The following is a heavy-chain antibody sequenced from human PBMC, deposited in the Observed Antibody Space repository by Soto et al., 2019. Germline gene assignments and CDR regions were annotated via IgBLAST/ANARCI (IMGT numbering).Heavy chain of an antibody. Sequence: SVKVSCKASGGTFSSYAISWVRQAPGQGLDWMGGIIPIFGTANYAQKFQGRVTITADESTSTAYMELSSLRSEDTAVYYCAREIGVVRGPLYYYYYGMDVWGQGTTVTVSS. CDR1: GGTFSSYA. CDR2: IIPIFGTA. CDR3: AREIGVVRGPLYYYYYGMDV. J-gene: IGHJ6*02. D-gene: IGHD3-10*01. V-gene: IGHV1-69*13.